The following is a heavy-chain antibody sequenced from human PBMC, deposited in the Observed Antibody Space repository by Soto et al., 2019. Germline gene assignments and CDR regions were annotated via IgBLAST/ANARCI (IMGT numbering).Heavy chain of an antibody. CDR1: GFTFSSYS. J-gene: IGHJ6*02. CDR2: ISSSSSYI. V-gene: IGHV3-21*01. CDR3: ARDSYTTYYYDSSGYYQSYYYGMDV. D-gene: IGHD3-22*01. Sequence: PGGSLRLSCAASGFTFSSYSMNWFRQAPGKGLEWVSSISSSSSYIYYADSVKGRFTISRDNAKNSLYLQMNSLRAEDTAVYYCARDSYTTYYYDSSGYYQSYYYGMDVWGQGTTVTVSS.